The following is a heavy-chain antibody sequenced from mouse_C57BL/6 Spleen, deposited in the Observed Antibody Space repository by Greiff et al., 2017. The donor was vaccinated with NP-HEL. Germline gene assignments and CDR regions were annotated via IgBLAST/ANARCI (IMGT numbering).Heavy chain of an antibody. CDR2: IHPNSGST. J-gene: IGHJ1*03. V-gene: IGHV1-64*01. CDR1: GYTFTSYW. Sequence: QVQLKQPGAELVKPGASVKLSCKASGYTFTSYWMHWVKQRPGQGLEWIGMIHPNSGSTNYNEKFKSKATLTVDKSSSTAYMQLSSLTSEDSAVYYCARGGNYGSSYWYFDVWGTGTTGTVSS. D-gene: IGHD1-1*01. CDR3: ARGGNYGSSYWYFDV.